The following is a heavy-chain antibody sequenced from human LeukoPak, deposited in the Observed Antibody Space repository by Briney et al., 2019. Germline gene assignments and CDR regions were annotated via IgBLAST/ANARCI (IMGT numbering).Heavy chain of an antibody. V-gene: IGHV4-4*07. CDR3: ARSRLSCSSTSCYVTYGWFDP. CDR1: GGSISSYY. Sequence: PSETLSLTCTVSGGSISSYYWSWIRQPAGKGLECIGRIYTSGSTNYNPSLKSRVTMSVDTSKNQFSLKLSSVTAADTAVYYCARSRLSCSSTSCYVTYGWFDPWGQGTLVTVSS. D-gene: IGHD2-2*01. J-gene: IGHJ5*02. CDR2: IYTSGST.